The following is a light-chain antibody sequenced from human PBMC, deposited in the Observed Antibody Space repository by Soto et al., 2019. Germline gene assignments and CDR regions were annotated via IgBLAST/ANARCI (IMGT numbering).Light chain of an antibody. CDR1: QGISNY. Sequence: DIQMTQSPSSLSASIGDRVTITCRASQGISNYLAWYQQKAGKVPKVLIYAASTLQRGVPSRFSGGGSGTEFTLTISSLQPEDVATYYCQKYNSAPLTFGEGTKVEIK. CDR3: QKYNSAPLT. V-gene: IGKV1-27*01. CDR2: AAS. J-gene: IGKJ4*01.